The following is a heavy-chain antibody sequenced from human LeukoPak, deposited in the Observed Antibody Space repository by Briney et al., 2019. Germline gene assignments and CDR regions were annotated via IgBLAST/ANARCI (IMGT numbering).Heavy chain of an antibody. Sequence: SETLSLTCTVSVGSIRSTNHYWAWIRQPPGQGLEWLGSIYYTGSAYHNLSLKSRLTLSVDTSKNQFSLSLTSVTATDTAVYYCARQKGSASSWADFDYWVQGTLVTVSA. V-gene: IGHV4-39*01. CDR2: IYYTGSA. D-gene: IGHD6-13*01. CDR3: ARQKGSASSWADFDY. J-gene: IGHJ4*02. CDR1: VGSIRSTNHY.